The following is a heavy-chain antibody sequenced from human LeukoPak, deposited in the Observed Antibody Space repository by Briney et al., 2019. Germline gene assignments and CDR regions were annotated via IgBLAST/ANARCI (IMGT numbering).Heavy chain of an antibody. Sequence: GGSLRLSCAASGFTFSSYAMHWVRQAPGKGLEWVAVISYDGSSKYYADSVKGRFTISRDNSKNTLYLQMNSLRAGDTAVYYCARVVGAYYYYGMDVWGQGTTVTVSS. J-gene: IGHJ6*02. CDR2: ISYDGSSK. D-gene: IGHD1-26*01. V-gene: IGHV3-30-3*01. CDR1: GFTFSSYA. CDR3: ARVVGAYYYYGMDV.